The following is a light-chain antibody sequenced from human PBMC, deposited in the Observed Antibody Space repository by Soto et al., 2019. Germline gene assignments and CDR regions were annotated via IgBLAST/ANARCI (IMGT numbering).Light chain of an antibody. CDR2: DAF. CDR3: QQRASWPPFT. V-gene: IGKV3-11*01. J-gene: IGKJ4*01. Sequence: EVILTQFPATLSMSPGESATLSCRASENIRTSLAWYQHRPGQPPRLLIYDAFNRATGIPPRLSGGGSGTDFTLTISGLEPEDFAVYYCQQRASWPPFTFGGGTKVEIK. CDR1: ENIRTS.